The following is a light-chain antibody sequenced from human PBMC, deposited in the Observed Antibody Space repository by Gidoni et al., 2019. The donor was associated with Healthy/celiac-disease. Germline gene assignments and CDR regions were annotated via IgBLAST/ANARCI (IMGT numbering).Light chain of an antibody. J-gene: IGKJ2*01. CDR3: QQYNNWPPYT. CDR1: QSVSSN. Sequence: EIVMTQSPATLSVSPGERATLSCRASQSVSSNLDWYQQKPGQAPRLLIYGASTSATGIPARFSGSGSGKEVTLTISSLQCEDFAVYYCQQYNNWPPYTCGQGTKLEIK. V-gene: IGKV3-15*01. CDR2: GAS.